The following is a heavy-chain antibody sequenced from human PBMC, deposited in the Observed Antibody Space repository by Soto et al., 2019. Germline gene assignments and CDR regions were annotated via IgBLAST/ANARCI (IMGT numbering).Heavy chain of an antibody. Sequence: QVQLEESGGGVVQPGTSLRLSCAASGFTFNAYSMHWVRQAPGKGLEWVAVISYDGHHEYYVDSVKGRFTISRDNPKNAVFLQMNSLTVEDTAVYFCAKDLAGLAGRRRSYVYYGMYAWGQGTTVIVS. CDR3: AKDLAGLAGRRRSYVYYGMYA. V-gene: IGHV3-30*04. CDR2: ISYDGHHE. J-gene: IGHJ6*02. D-gene: IGHD6-13*01. CDR1: GFTFNAYS.